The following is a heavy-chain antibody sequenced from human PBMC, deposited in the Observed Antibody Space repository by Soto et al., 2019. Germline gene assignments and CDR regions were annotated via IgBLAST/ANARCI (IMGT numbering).Heavy chain of an antibody. CDR3: ARGYSSSSAAFDY. Sequence: QVQLVESGGGVVQPGRSLRLSCAASGFTFSSYAMHWVRQAPGKGLEWVAIMSYDGSNKYYADSVKGRITISRDNSKNTLYLQMNSLRAEDTAVYYCARGYSSSSAAFDYWGQGTLVTVSS. CDR2: MSYDGSNK. CDR1: GFTFSSYA. J-gene: IGHJ4*02. V-gene: IGHV3-30-3*01. D-gene: IGHD6-13*01.